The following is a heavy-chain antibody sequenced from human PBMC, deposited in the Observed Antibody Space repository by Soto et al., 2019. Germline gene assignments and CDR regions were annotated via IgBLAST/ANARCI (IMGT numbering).Heavy chain of an antibody. CDR3: ARDLNLGSFDY. Sequence: EVQLVESGGGLVQPGGSLRLSCAASGFTGSSYSMNWVRQAPWKGLEWVSYISSSSSTIYYADSVKGRFTISRDNAKNSLYLQMNSLRAEDTAVYYCARDLNLGSFDYWGQGTLGTVSS. V-gene: IGHV3-48*01. J-gene: IGHJ4*02. CDR2: ISSSSSTI. CDR1: GFTGSSYS.